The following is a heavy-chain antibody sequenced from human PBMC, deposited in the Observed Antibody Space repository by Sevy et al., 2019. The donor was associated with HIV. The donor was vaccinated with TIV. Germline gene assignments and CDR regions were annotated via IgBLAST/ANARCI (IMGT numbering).Heavy chain of an antibody. V-gene: IGHV3-74*01. Sequence: RGSLRLSCAASGFTLINHWMHWVRQAPGKGLVWVSGISGDGATTTYADSVKGRFTISRDNAKNTLYVQMNSLRGEDTAVYYCARSGGTNLFDYWGQGILVTVSS. D-gene: IGHD2-15*01. CDR1: GFTLINHW. CDR2: ISGDGATT. J-gene: IGHJ4*02. CDR3: ARSGGTNLFDY.